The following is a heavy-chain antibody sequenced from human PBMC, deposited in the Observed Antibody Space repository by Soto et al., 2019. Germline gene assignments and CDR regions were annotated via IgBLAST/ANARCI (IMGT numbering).Heavy chain of an antibody. J-gene: IGHJ6*02. D-gene: IGHD2-2*02. Sequence: GASVKVSCKASGGTFSSYAISWVRQAPGQGLEWMGGIIPIFGTANYAQKFQGRVTITADESTSTAYMELSSLRSEDTAVYYCARVEGYCSSTSCYMHTWRYGMDVWGQGTTLTVSS. V-gene: IGHV1-69*13. CDR3: ARVEGYCSSTSCYMHTWRYGMDV. CDR1: GGTFSSYA. CDR2: IIPIFGTA.